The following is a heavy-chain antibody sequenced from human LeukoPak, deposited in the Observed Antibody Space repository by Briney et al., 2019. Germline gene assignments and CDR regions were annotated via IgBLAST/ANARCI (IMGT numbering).Heavy chain of an antibody. J-gene: IGHJ4*02. Sequence: GESLKISCKGSGYSFTSYWIGWVRQMPGKGLEWMGIIYPGDSDTRYSPSFQGQVTISADKSISTAYLQWSSLKASGTAMYYCVAPVGGPGDSGDQGQSDXXGQGTLVTVSS. V-gene: IGHV5-51*01. CDR1: GYSFTSYW. D-gene: IGHD4-23*01. CDR2: IYPGDSDT. CDR3: VAPVGGPGDSGDQGQSDX.